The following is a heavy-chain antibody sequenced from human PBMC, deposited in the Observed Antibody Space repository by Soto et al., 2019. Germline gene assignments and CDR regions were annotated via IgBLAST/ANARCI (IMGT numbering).Heavy chain of an antibody. J-gene: IGHJ4*02. CDR2: IYYIGST. V-gene: IGHV4-59*01. CDR1: GGSISGYY. CDR3: ARGDDILTFDY. Sequence: QVQLQESGPGLVKPSETLSLTCTVSGGSISGYYWSWVRQSPGKGLEWIGYIYYIGSTNYNPPLNSRVTISLDTSMNQFALKLSSVTAADTAVYHCARGDDILTFDYWGQGTLVTVSS. D-gene: IGHD3-9*01.